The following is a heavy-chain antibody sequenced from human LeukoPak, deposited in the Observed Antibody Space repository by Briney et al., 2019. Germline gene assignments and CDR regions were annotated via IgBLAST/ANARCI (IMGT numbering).Heavy chain of an antibody. CDR2: IYTSGST. Sequence: SQTLSLTCTVSGGSISSGSYYWSWIRQPAGKGLEWIGRIYTSGSTNYNPSLKSRVTISVDTSKNQFSLKLSSVTAADTAVYYCARGYFDWLSTYVDYWGQGTLVTVSS. V-gene: IGHV4-61*02. J-gene: IGHJ4*02. CDR1: GGSISSGSYY. CDR3: ARGYFDWLSTYVDY. D-gene: IGHD3-9*01.